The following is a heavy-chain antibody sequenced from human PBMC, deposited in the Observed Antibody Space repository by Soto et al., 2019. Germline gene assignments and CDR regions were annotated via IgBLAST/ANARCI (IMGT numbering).Heavy chain of an antibody. V-gene: IGHV2-5*02. CDR2: IYWDDDK. D-gene: IGHD3-3*01. J-gene: IGHJ6*02. CDR3: AHSSTDLNHAMDV. Sequence: QITLKESGPTLVKPTQTLTLTCAFSGLSLTTNGLSVGWVRQPPGKALAWLALIYWDDDKRYSPSLKSRLTITRDTSKNQVVLTMTNMDPVDTATYYSAHSSTDLNHAMDVWGQGTTVSVSS. CDR1: GLSLTTNGLS.